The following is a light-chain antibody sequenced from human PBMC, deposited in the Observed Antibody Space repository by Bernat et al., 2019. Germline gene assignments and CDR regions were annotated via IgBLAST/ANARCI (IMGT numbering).Light chain of an antibody. CDR3: SSVSTTSTPVV. CDR2: DVS. J-gene: IGLJ3*02. V-gene: IGLV2-14*03. Sequence: QSALTQPASVSGSPGQSITLSCTGTSSDVGAYNYVSWYQQHPGKAPKLMIFDVSNRPSGVSDRFSGSKSGNTASLTISGLRAEDEADYYCSSVSTTSTPVVFGGGTKLTVI. CDR1: SSDVGAYNY.